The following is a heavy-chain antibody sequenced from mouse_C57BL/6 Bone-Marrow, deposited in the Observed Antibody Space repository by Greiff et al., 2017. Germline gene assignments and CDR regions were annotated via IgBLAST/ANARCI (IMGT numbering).Heavy chain of an antibody. CDR1: GFNITDDY. J-gene: IGHJ3*01. CDR2: IDPENGDT. CDR3: TWITTVVATGAY. V-gene: IGHV14-4*01. D-gene: IGHD1-1*01. Sequence: VHVKQSGAELVRPGASVKLSCTASGFNITDDYMHWVKQRPEQGLEWIGWIDPENGDTEYASKFQGKATITADTSSNTAYLQLSSLTSEDTAVYYCTWITTVVATGAYWGQGTLVTVSA.